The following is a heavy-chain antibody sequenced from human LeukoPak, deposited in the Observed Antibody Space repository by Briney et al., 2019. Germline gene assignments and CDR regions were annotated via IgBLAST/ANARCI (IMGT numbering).Heavy chain of an antibody. Sequence: ASVRVSCKASDYTFSTYVIIWVRQAPGQGHEWMGWISPYKGNAIYAQKLQGRVTMTTDTSTGTAYMELRSLTSDDTAVYYCATAQDYGEYVLGYFDYWGQGTLVTVSS. CDR1: DYTFSTYV. CDR2: ISPYKGNA. CDR3: ATAQDYGEYVLGYFDY. V-gene: IGHV1-18*01. J-gene: IGHJ4*02. D-gene: IGHD4-17*01.